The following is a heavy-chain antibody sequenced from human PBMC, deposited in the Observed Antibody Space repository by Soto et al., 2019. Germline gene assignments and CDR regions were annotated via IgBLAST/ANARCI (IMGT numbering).Heavy chain of an antibody. J-gene: IGHJ4*02. CDR1: GYTFTGYY. V-gene: IGHV1-2*04. CDR3: ARASRLPEYYYDSSGYDFDY. Sequence: ASVKVSCKASGYTFTGYYMHWVRQAPGQGLEWMGWINPNSGGTNYAQKFQGWVTMTRDTSISTAYMELSMLRSDDTAVYYCARASRLPEYYYDSSGYDFDYWGQGTLVTVSS. CDR2: INPNSGGT. D-gene: IGHD3-22*01.